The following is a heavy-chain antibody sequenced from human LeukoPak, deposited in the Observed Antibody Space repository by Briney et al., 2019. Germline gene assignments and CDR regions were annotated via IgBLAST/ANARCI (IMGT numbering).Heavy chain of an antibody. Sequence: GGPLRLSCAASGFTFSSYAMSWVRQAPGKGLEWVSAISGSGGSTYYADSVKGRFTISRDNSKNTLYLQMNSLRAEDTAVYYCASRYSSSWYSPPYWGQGTLVTVSS. CDR3: ASRYSSSWYSPPY. J-gene: IGHJ4*02. V-gene: IGHV3-23*01. CDR2: ISGSGGST. D-gene: IGHD6-13*01. CDR1: GFTFSSYA.